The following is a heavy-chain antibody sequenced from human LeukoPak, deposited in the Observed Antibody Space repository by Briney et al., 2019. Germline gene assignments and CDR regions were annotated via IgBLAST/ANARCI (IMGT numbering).Heavy chain of an antibody. CDR1: GGSISSGDYY. J-gene: IGHJ3*02. Sequence: SQTLSLTCTVSGGSISSGDYYWSWIRQPPGKGLEWIGYIYYSGSTYYNPSLKSRVTISVDTSKNQFSLKLSSVTAADTAMYYCARERVGYDILTGYYKDAFDIWGQGTMVTVSS. V-gene: IGHV4-30-4*01. D-gene: IGHD3-9*01. CDR3: ARERVGYDILTGYYKDAFDI. CDR2: IYYSGST.